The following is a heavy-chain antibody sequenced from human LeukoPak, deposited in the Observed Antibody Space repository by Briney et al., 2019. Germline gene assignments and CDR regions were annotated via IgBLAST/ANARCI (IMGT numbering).Heavy chain of an antibody. D-gene: IGHD3-3*01. CDR1: GGSISSSSYY. Sequence: SETLSLTCTVSGGSISSSSYYWGWIRQPPGTGLEWLGSIYYSGSTYYNPSLKSRVTISVDTSKNQFSLKLSSVTAADTAVYYCARANYDFWSGLSYFDYWGQGTLVTVSS. CDR2: IYYSGST. V-gene: IGHV4-39*07. CDR3: ARANYDFWSGLSYFDY. J-gene: IGHJ4*02.